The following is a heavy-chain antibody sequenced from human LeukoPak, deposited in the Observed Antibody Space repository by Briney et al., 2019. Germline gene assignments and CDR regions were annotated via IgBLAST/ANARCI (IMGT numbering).Heavy chain of an antibody. J-gene: IGHJ4*02. CDR1: GFTVSSNY. D-gene: IGHD3-16*01. CDR2: IYSGGST. V-gene: IGHV3-53*01. CDR3: ARAPGGPWYYFDY. Sequence: GGSLRLSCAASGFTVSSNYMSWVRQAPGKGLEWVSVIYSGGSTYYADSVKGRFTISRDNSKNTLYLQMNSLRAEDTALHYCARAPGGPWYYFDYWGQGTLVTVSP.